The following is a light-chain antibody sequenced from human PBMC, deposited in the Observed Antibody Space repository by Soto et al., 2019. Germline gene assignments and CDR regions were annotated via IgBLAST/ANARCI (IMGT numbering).Light chain of an antibody. CDR2: EVS. CDR1: SSDVGDYTY. Sequence: QSALTQPPSASGSPGQSVTISCTGTSSDVGDYTYVSWYQQHPGKAPKLMISEVSKRPSGVPDRFSGSKSGNTASLTVSGLQAEEYADSTCRASAGRHKLGFVFVTGTKVTVL. CDR3: RASAGRHKLGFV. V-gene: IGLV2-8*01. J-gene: IGLJ1*01.